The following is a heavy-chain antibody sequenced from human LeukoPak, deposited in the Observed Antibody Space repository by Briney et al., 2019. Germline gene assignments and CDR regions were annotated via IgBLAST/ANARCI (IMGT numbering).Heavy chain of an antibody. CDR1: GFIFSTFA. V-gene: IGHV3-30*14. CDR2: ISYDGNFR. D-gene: IGHD3-10*01. J-gene: IGHJ6*02. CDR3: ARNSLRVNTHYFYGMDV. Sequence: PGGSLRLSCAASGFIFSTFAMHWVRQAPGKGLEWVALISYDGNFRNYAESVKGRFTISRDNSKNTLHLQMSGLRAEDTAVYYCARNSLRVNTHYFYGMDVWGQGTTVTVSS.